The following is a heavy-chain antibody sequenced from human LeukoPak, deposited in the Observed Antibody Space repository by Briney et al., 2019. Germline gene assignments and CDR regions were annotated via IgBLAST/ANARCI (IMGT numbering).Heavy chain of an antibody. J-gene: IGHJ4*02. CDR1: GFTFSSYA. CDR2: ISGSGGST. CDR3: AKSFDWLTRFVDY. D-gene: IGHD3-9*01. V-gene: IGHV3-23*01. Sequence: GGSLRPSYAASGFTFSSYAMSWVRQAPGKGLEWVSAISGSGGSTYYADSVKGRFTISRDNSKNTPYLQMNSLRAEDTAVYYCAKSFDWLTRFVDYWGQGTLVTVSS.